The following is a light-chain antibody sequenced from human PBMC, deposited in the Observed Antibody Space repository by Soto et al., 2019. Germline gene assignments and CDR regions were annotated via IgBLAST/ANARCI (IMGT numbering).Light chain of an antibody. CDR2: GAS. CDR3: QQCHRYLT. CDR1: QDISNY. Sequence: DIQMTQSPSSLSASVGDRVTITCQASQDISNYLNWYQQKPGKAPKLLISGASSLQSGVPSRFSGSASGTEFTLTISSLQPDDIATYYCQQCHRYLTFGQGTK. J-gene: IGKJ1*01. V-gene: IGKV1-16*01.